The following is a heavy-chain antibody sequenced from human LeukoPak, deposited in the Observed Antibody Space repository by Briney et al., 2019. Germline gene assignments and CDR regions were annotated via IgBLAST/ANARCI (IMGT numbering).Heavy chain of an antibody. CDR2: ISSSSSTI. J-gene: IGHJ4*02. CDR3: ARDPHFTMIVVVRYFDY. D-gene: IGHD3-22*01. Sequence: SAGSLRLSCAASGFTFSSYSMNWLRQAPGNGLEWVSYISSSSSTIYYADSVKGRFTISRDNAKNSLYLQMNSLRAEDTAVYYCARDPHFTMIVVVRYFDYWGQGTLVTVSS. CDR1: GFTFSSYS. V-gene: IGHV3-48*01.